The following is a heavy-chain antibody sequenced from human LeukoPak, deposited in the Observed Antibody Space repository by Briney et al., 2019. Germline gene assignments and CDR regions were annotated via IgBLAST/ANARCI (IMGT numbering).Heavy chain of an antibody. CDR2: ISYDGSNK. Sequence: GGSLRLSCAASGFTFSSYAMHWVRQAPGKELEWVAVISYDGSNKYYADSVKGRFTISRDNSKNTLYLQMNSLRAEDTAVYYCARDSSSSWPQTLPDYWGQGTLVTVSS. V-gene: IGHV3-30-3*01. D-gene: IGHD6-13*01. J-gene: IGHJ4*02. CDR3: ARDSSSSWPQTLPDY. CDR1: GFTFSSYA.